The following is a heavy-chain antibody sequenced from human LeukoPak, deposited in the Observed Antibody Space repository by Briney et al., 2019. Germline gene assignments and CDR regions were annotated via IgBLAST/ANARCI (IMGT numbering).Heavy chain of an antibody. CDR2: IRSKANNYAT. CDR3: IRGAASGSYYGFDV. CDR1: GFTFSGST. V-gene: IGHV3-73*01. J-gene: IGHJ6*02. D-gene: IGHD1-26*01. Sequence: GGSLRLSCAASGFTFSGSTMHWVRQASGKGLEWVGRIRSKANNYATAYATSVKGRFTPSRDDSKNTAYLQMNSLKTEDTAVYYCIRGAASGSYYGFDVWGQGATVTVSS.